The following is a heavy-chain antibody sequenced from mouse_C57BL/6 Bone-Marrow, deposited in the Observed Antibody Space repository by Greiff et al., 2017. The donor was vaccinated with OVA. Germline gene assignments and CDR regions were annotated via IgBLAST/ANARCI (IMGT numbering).Heavy chain of an antibody. D-gene: IGHD3-1*01. Sequence: QVQLQQPGAELVKPGASVKLSCKASGYTFTSYWIHWVKQRPGQGLEWIGVIYPDSGSTNYNEKFKSKATLTVDKSSSTAYMQLSSLTSEDSAVYYGASCSFAYWGQGTTLTVSS. V-gene: IGHV1-55*01. CDR2: IYPDSGST. CDR1: GYTFTSYW. J-gene: IGHJ2*01. CDR3: ASCSFAY.